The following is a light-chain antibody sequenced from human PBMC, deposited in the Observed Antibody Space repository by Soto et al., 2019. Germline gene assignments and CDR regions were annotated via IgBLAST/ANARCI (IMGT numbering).Light chain of an antibody. Sequence: EIVLTHSPGTLSLSPVERATLSFSSRQSVSSSYLAWYQQRPGQAPRLLIYGASSRATGIPDRFSGSGSGTDFTLTISRLEPEDFAVYVCQQYGRAPITFGQGTRLE. J-gene: IGKJ5*01. V-gene: IGKV3-20*01. CDR2: GAS. CDR1: QSVSSSY. CDR3: QQYGRAPIT.